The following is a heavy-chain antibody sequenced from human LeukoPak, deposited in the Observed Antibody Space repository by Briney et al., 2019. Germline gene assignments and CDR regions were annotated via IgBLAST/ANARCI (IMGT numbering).Heavy chain of an antibody. CDR1: GASVRSGSYY. J-gene: IGHJ5*02. D-gene: IGHD1-26*01. CDR3: ARDSGSYPHWFAP. V-gene: IGHV4-61*01. Sequence: PSEILSLTCTVSGASVRSGSYYWSWIRQPPGKGLEWIGYIYYSGSTNYNPSLKSRVTISVDTSKKQFSLKLTSVTAADTAVYYCARDSGSYPHWFAPWGQGTLVTVSS. CDR2: IYYSGST.